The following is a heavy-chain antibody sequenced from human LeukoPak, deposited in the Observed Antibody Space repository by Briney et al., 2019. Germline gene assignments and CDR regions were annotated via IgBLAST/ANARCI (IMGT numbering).Heavy chain of an antibody. CDR3: ARDSWFTMVRGVGSENAFDI. J-gene: IGHJ3*02. Sequence: GGSLRLSCAASGLTFSSYAMSWVRQAAGKGLEGVSYISSSGSTIYYADSVKGRFTISRDNAKNSLYLQMNSLRAEDTAVYYCARDSWFTMVRGVGSENAFDIWGQGTMVTVSS. CDR2: ISSSGSTI. V-gene: IGHV3-48*03. D-gene: IGHD3-10*01. CDR1: GLTFSSYA.